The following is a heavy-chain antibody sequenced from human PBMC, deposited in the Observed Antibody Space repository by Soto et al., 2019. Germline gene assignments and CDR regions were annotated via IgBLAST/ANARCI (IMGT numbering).Heavy chain of an antibody. V-gene: IGHV1-2*02. CDR2: INPNSGGT. Sequence: ASVQVTCRASGYTFTGYYMHWVRQAPGQGLEWMGWINPNSGGTNYAQKFQGRVTMTRDTSISTAYMELSRLRSDDTAVYYCARQPKYYYDSSGSAPPFYYGMDVWGQGTTVTVSS. D-gene: IGHD3-22*01. CDR3: ARQPKYYYDSSGSAPPFYYGMDV. CDR1: GYTFTGYY. J-gene: IGHJ6*02.